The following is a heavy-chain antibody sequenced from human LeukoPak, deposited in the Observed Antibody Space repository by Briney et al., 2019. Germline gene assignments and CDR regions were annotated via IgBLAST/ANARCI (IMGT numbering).Heavy chain of an antibody. Sequence: PGGSLRLSCAASRFTFSNYAMSWVRQAPEKGLEWVSSISGSGGSTYYADSVKGRFTISRDNSKNTLYLQMDSLRAEDTAIYYCAKGEMAAGRYYFDYWGQGTLVTVSS. V-gene: IGHV3-23*01. CDR2: ISGSGGST. J-gene: IGHJ4*02. D-gene: IGHD5-24*01. CDR3: AKGEMAAGRYYFDY. CDR1: RFTFSNYA.